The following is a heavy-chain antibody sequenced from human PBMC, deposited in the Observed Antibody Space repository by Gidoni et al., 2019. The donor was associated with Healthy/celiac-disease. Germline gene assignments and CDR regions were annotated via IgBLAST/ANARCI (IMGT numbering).Heavy chain of an antibody. Sequence: QVQLVQSGAEVKKPGASVKVSCTASGYTFTGYYMHWVRQAPGQGLEWMGWINPNSGGTNYAQKFQGRVTMTRDTSISTAYMELSRLRSDDTAVYYCARDPAKDDYRDLWFDPWGQGTLVTVSS. CDR2: INPNSGGT. CDR1: GYTFTGYY. D-gene: IGHD4-4*01. V-gene: IGHV1-2*02. CDR3: ARDPAKDDYRDLWFDP. J-gene: IGHJ5*02.